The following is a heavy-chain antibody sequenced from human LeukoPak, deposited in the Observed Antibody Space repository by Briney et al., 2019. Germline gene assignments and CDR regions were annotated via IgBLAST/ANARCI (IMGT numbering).Heavy chain of an antibody. CDR2: IYYSGST. J-gene: IGHJ5*02. CDR1: GGSISSYC. D-gene: IGHD6-6*01. Sequence: SETLSLTCTVSGGSISSYCWSWIRQPPGKGLEWIGYIYYSGSTNYNPSLKSRVTISVDTSKNQFSLKLSSVTAADTAVYYCASSIAARGWFDPWGQGTLVTVSS. V-gene: IGHV4-59*08. CDR3: ASSIAARGWFDP.